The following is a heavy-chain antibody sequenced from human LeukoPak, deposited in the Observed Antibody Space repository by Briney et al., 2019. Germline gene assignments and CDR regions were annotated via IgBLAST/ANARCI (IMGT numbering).Heavy chain of an antibody. Sequence: GGSLRLSCVLSGLTFSSYAMSWVRQAPGKGLGWVSAISASGCCTYYADSVTGRFTLPRNYPKNTAYLQLDSLSGESTAIIFCAPNGKLDYWGQGSLVTVSS. CDR2: ISASGCCT. J-gene: IGHJ4*02. V-gene: IGHV3-23*01. CDR1: GLTFSSYA. CDR3: APNGKLDY.